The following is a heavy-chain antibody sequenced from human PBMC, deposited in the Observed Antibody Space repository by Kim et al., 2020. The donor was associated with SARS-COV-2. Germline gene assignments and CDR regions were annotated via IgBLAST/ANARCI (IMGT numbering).Heavy chain of an antibody. D-gene: IGHD3-10*01. J-gene: IGHJ3*02. CDR1: GFTFEDYA. V-gene: IGHV3-9*01. CDR3: AKGGFYGSNDAFDI. CDR2: ITWNSDSI. Sequence: GGSLRLSCAASGFTFEDYAMHWVRQAPGKGLEWVSGITWNSDSIGYADSVKGRFTISRDNTKNSLFLQMNSLRAEDTAFYYCAKGGFYGSNDAFDIWGQGTMVTVSS.